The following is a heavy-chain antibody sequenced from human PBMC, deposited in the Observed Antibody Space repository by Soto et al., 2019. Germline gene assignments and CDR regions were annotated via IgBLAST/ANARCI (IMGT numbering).Heavy chain of an antibody. J-gene: IGHJ4*02. CDR3: TKEYIVGTTWGYFES. CDR2: ISFDGGSQ. D-gene: IGHD1-26*01. V-gene: IGHV3-30*18. CDR1: GFDFNTYG. Sequence: QVQLVESGGGVVQPGRSLRLSCAASGFDFNTYGLHWVRQAPGKGLEWVAAISFDGGSQYYADSVKGRFTVSRDNAKNTLSLQMNRLRAEDTAVYYCTKEYIVGTTWGYFESWGQGTLVTVSS.